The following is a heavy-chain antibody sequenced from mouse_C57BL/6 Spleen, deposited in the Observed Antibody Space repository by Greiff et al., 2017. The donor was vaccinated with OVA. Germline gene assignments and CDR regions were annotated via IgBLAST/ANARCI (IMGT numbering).Heavy chain of an antibody. CDR2: INPNNGGI. CDR3: ARETYYYGSSFAY. D-gene: IGHD1-1*01. J-gene: IGHJ3*01. V-gene: IGHV1-22*01. CDR1: GYTFTDYN. Sequence: VQLQQSGPELVKPGASVKMSCKASGYTFTDYNMHWVKQSHGKSLEWIGYINPNNGGISYNQKFKGKATLTVNKSSSTAYMELRSLTSEDSAVYYCARETYYYGSSFAYWGQGTLVTVSA.